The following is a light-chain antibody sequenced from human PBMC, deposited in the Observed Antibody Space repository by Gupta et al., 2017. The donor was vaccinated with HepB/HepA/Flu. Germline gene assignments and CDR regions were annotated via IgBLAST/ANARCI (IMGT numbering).Light chain of an antibody. CDR2: SAS. J-gene: IGKJ1*01. V-gene: IGKV1-12*01. Sequence: DIQMTQSPSSVSASVGDSVTITCRASQDISNWLAWYQQKPGKAPKLLMYSASSLQSGVPSRFSGSGSWTDFTLTISSLQPEDFATYYCQQAYSFPWTFGQGTKVEIK. CDR3: QQAYSFPWT. CDR1: QDISNW.